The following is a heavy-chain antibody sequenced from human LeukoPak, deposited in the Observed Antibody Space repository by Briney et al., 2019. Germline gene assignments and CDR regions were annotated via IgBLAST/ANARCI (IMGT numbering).Heavy chain of an antibody. CDR3: ASEPGGSQFDY. CDR2: INPSGGST. V-gene: IGHV1-46*01. D-gene: IGHD1-26*01. J-gene: IGHJ4*02. Sequence: GASVKVSCKASGYTFTNYYMHWVRQAPGQGLEWMGIINPSGGSTNYAQKFQGRVTMTRDTSTSTVYMELSSLRSEDTAVYFCASEPGGSQFDYWGQGTLVTVSS. CDR1: GYTFTNYY.